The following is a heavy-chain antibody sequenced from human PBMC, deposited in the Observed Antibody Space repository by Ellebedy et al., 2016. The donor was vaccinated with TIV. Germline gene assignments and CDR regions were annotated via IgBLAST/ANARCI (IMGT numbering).Heavy chain of an antibody. D-gene: IGHD1-26*01. CDR1: GFTFFSYA. CDR3: AKDNSGTYYYYGMDV. J-gene: IGHJ6*02. V-gene: IGHV3-23*01. CDR2: IRNSGGST. Sequence: GESLKISCAASGFTFFSYAMNWVRQAPGKGLEWVSSIRNSGGSTHYADYVKDRFTISRDKSKNTLYLQMNSLRAEDTAVYYCAKDNSGTYYYYGMDVWGQGTTVTVSS.